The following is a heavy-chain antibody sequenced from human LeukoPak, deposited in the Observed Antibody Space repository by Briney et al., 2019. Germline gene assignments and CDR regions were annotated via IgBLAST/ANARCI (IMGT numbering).Heavy chain of an antibody. J-gene: IGHJ4*02. CDR2: ISGSGGST. CDR3: AKTRFKDDYFDY. CDR1: GFTFSSYA. Sequence: GGSLRLSCAASGFTFSSYAMSWVRQAPGEGLEWVSAISGSGGSTYYADSVKGRFTISRDNSKNTLYLQMNSLRAEDTAVYYCAKTRFKDDYFDYWGQGTLVTVSS. D-gene: IGHD2-15*01. V-gene: IGHV3-23*01.